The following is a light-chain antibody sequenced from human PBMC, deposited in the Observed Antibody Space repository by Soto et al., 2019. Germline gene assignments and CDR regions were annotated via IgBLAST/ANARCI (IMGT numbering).Light chain of an antibody. V-gene: IGLV1-40*01. Sequence: QSVLTQPPSVSGAPGQRVTISCTGSSSNIGAGSDVHWYQQLPGTAPKLIIYEVSDRPSGVSNRFSGSKSGNTASLTISGLQAEDEAEYYCSSYTNINTRACVFGTGTKLTVL. J-gene: IGLJ1*01. CDR1: SSNIGAGSD. CDR2: EVS. CDR3: SSYTNINTRACV.